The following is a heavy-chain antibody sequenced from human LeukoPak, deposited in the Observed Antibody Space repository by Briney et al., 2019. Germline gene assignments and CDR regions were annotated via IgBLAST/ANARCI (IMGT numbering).Heavy chain of an antibody. Sequence: GGSLRLSCAASGFTFSSYWMHWVRQAPGKGLVWVSRINSDGGSTSYADSVKGRFTISRDNAKNSLYLQMNSLRAGDTALYYCVTGVGPTYYYYGMDVWGQGTTVTVSS. CDR2: INSDGGST. CDR1: GFTFSSYW. J-gene: IGHJ6*02. V-gene: IGHV3-74*01. CDR3: VTGVGPTYYYYGMDV. D-gene: IGHD1-26*01.